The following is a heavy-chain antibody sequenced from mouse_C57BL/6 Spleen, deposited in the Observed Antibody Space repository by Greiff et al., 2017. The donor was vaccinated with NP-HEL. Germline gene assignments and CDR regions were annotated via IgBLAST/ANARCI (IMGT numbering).Heavy chain of an antibody. V-gene: IGHV3-6*01. CDR1: GYSITSGYY. Sequence: EVQLVESGPGLVKPSQSLSLTCSVTGYSITSGYYWNWIRQSPGNKLEWMGYISYDGSNNYNPSLKNRISITRDTSKNQFFLKLNSVTTEDTATYYCAREGGRDWYFDVWGTGTTVTVSS. CDR3: AREGGRDWYFDV. J-gene: IGHJ1*03. CDR2: ISYDGSN. D-gene: IGHD3-3*01.